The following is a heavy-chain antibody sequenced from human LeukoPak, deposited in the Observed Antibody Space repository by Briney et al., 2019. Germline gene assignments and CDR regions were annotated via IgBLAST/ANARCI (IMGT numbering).Heavy chain of an antibody. CDR1: GGSISSYY. CDR3: ARSMVRGGGWFDP. V-gene: IGHV4-59*01. Sequence: SETLSLTCTVSGGSISSYYWSWIRQPPGKGLEWIGYIYYSGSTNYNPSLKSRVTISVDTSKNQFSLKLSSVTAADTAVYYCARSMVRGGGWFDPWGQGTLVTVSS. J-gene: IGHJ5*02. CDR2: IYYSGST. D-gene: IGHD3-10*01.